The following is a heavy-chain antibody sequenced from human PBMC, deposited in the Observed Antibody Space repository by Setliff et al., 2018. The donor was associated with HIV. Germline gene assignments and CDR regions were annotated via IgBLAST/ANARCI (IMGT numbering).Heavy chain of an antibody. J-gene: IGHJ4*02. CDR3: ARQERDCTSADCYRYFNY. V-gene: IGHV4-4*08. CDR1: GGSISTYY. CDR2: IYTSGIT. Sequence: SETLSLTCTVSGGSISTYYWTWIRQPPGKGLEWIGYIYTSGITSYNPSLKSRLTISLDTSKNQFSLKLSSVTAANTAVYYCARQERDCTSADCYRYFNYCGQGTLVTVSS. D-gene: IGHD2-2*02.